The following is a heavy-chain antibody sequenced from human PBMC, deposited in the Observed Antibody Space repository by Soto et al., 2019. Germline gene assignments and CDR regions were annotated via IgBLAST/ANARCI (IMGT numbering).Heavy chain of an antibody. CDR3: ARSADGYANGTPWYYFDY. CDR1: GGSISSGDYY. V-gene: IGHV4-30-4*01. Sequence: QVQLQESGPGLVKPSQTLSLTCTVSGGSISSGDYYWSWIRQPPGKGLEWIGYIYYSGSTYHNPSLKSRVTISVDTSNNQCSLKLSSVTSADTAVYSCARSADGYANGTPWYYFDYWGQGTLVTVSS. CDR2: IYYSGST. D-gene: IGHD5-12*01. J-gene: IGHJ4*02.